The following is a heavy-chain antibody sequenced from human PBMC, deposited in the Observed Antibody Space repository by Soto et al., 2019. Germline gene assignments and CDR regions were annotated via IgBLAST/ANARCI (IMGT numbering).Heavy chain of an antibody. V-gene: IGHV5-51*01. J-gene: IGHJ6*02. CDR1: GYSFTSYW. CDR3: ARQEDQHEFFYYYGMDV. Sequence: PGKSLKISCKGSGYSFTSYWISWVRQMPGKGLEWMGRIDPSDSDTRYSPSFQGQVTISADKSISTAYLQWSSLKASDTAMYYCARQEDQHEFFYYYGMDVLGQGTTVTVSS. CDR2: IDPSDSDT.